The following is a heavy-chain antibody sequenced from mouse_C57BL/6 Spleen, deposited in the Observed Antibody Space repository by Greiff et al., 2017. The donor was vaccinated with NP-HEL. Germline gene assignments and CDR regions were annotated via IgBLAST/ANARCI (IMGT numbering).Heavy chain of an antibody. CDR1: GYTFTSYW. V-gene: IGHV1-59*01. Sequence: QVQLKESGAELVRPGTSVKLSCKASGYTFTSYWMHWVKQRPGQGLEWIGVIDPSDSYTNYNQKFKGKATLTVDTSSSTAYMQLSSLTSEDSAVYYCARGRMVTTRGPWFAYWGQRTLVTVSA. CDR3: ARGRMVTTRGPWFAY. J-gene: IGHJ3*01. CDR2: IDPSDSYT. D-gene: IGHD2-2*01.